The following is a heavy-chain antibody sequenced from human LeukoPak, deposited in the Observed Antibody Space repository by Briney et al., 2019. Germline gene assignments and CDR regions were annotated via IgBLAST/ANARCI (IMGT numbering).Heavy chain of an antibody. CDR1: GGSFSGYY. D-gene: IGHD3-10*01. CDR3: ARGAYYYGSGSSVSSGMDV. CDR2: INHSGST. J-gene: IGHJ6*04. V-gene: IGHV4-34*01. Sequence: SETLSLTCAVYGGSFSGYYWSWIRQPPGKGLEWIGEINHSGSTTYNPSPKSRVTISVDTSKNQFSLKLSSVTAADTAVYYCARGAYYYGSGSSVSSGMDVWGKGTTVTVSS.